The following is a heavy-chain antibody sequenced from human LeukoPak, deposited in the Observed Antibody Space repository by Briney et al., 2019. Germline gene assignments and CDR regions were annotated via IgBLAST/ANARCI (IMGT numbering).Heavy chain of an antibody. Sequence: PGGSLRLSCVASGFTFSSYSMNWVRQAPGKGLGWVSSISSNSSHIYYADSVKGRFTMSRDNAKNSLYLQMNSLRADDTAVYYCARVLEAASFDYWGQGSPVTVSS. V-gene: IGHV3-21*01. CDR2: ISSNSSHI. CDR1: GFTFSSYS. J-gene: IGHJ4*02. CDR3: ARVLEAASFDY. D-gene: IGHD6-13*01.